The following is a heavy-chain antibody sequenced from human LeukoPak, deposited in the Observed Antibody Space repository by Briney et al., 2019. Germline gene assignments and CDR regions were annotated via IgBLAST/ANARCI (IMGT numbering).Heavy chain of an antibody. D-gene: IGHD1-1*01. V-gene: IGHV3-23*01. J-gene: IGHJ4*02. CDR3: ARDWKCDC. Sequence: QSGGSLRLSCAASGFIFRNYAMTWVREAPGKGLEWVSAISSSGDKTSYADSVKGRFAISRDNSKNTVYLHMSRLRVEDTALYSCARDWKCDCWGQGTLVTVST. CDR1: GFIFRNYA. CDR2: ISSSGDKT.